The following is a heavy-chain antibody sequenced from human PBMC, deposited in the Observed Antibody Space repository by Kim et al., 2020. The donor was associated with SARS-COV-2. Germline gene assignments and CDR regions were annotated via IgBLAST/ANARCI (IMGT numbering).Heavy chain of an antibody. CDR2: IYTSGST. CDR1: GGSISSGSYY. D-gene: IGHD3-22*01. Sequence: SETLSLTCTVSGGSISSGSYYWSWIRQPAGKGLEWIGRIYTSGSTNYNPSLKSRVTISVDTSKNQFSLKLSSVTAADTAVYHCAREYYYDSSGHKPHRSAYWYVDHWGRGTLVTVSS. CDR3: AREYYYDSSGHKPHRSAYWYVDH. J-gene: IGHJ2*01. V-gene: IGHV4-61*02.